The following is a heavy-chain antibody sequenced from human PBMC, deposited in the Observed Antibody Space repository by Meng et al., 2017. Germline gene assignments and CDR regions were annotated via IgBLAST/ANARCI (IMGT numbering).Heavy chain of an antibody. CDR1: GFSLSKARMG. V-gene: IGHV2-26*01. D-gene: IGHD2-2*01. Sequence: SGPTLVKPTETLTLTCTVSGFSLSKARMGVSWIRQPPGKALEWLAHIFSNDEKSYGTSLKSRLTISKDTSKSQVVLTMTNMDPVDTATYYCARIILGYCSSTSCYASKYYFDYWGQGTLVTVSS. J-gene: IGHJ4*02. CDR2: IFSNDEK. CDR3: ARIILGYCSSTSCYASKYYFDY.